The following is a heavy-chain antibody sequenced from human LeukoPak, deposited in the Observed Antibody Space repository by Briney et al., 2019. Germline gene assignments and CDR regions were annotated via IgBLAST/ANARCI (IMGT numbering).Heavy chain of an antibody. V-gene: IGHV3-30-3*01. Sequence: PGGSLRLSCAASGFTFSSYAMHWVRQAPGKGLEWVAVISYDGSNKYYADSVKGRFTISRDNSKNTLYLQMNSLRAEDTAVYYCATNRRGTAYYDFWSGYYEDWFDPCGQGTLVTVSS. J-gene: IGHJ5*02. CDR1: GFTFSSYA. CDR3: ATNRRGTAYYDFWSGYYEDWFDP. D-gene: IGHD3-3*01. CDR2: ISYDGSNK.